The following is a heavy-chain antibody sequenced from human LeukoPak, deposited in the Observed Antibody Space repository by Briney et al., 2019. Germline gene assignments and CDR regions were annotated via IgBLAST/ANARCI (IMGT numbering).Heavy chain of an antibody. CDR3: ARAASHYYFDS. CDR1: GFTFSNYG. CDR2: IRFGGRNK. Sequence: PVGCLRLSCAASGFTFSNYGMHWVRQTPGKGLEWVAFIRFGGRNKFYADSVKGRFTISRDSTKNSLYLQINSLRAEDTAVYYCARAASHYYFDSWGQGTLVSVSS. V-gene: IGHV3-30*02. J-gene: IGHJ4*02. D-gene: IGHD6-6*01.